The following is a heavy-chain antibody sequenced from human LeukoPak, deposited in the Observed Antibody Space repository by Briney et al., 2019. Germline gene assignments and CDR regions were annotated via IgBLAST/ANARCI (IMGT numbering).Heavy chain of an antibody. CDR3: ARESDYYDSSGYTPPGY. CDR2: INWNGGST. V-gene: IGHV3-20*04. D-gene: IGHD3-22*01. J-gene: IGHJ4*02. CDR1: GFTFDDYG. Sequence: QTGGSLRHSCAASGFTFDDYGMSWVRQAPGKGLEWVSGINWNGGSTGYADSVKGRFTISRDNAKNSLYLQMNSLRAEETALYYCARESDYYDSSGYTPPGYWGQGTLVTVSS.